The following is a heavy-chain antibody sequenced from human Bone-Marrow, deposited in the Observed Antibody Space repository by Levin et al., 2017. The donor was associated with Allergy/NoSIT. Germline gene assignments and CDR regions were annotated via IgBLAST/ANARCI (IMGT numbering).Heavy chain of an antibody. J-gene: IGHJ4*02. CDR3: AKGGSGSFYKYFDF. V-gene: IGHV3-23*01. CDR2: ISGRGGGT. D-gene: IGHD3-10*01. Sequence: GGSLRLSCAASGFTFENYAMTWVRQAPGKGLEWVSIISGRGGGTFYADSVKGRFTISRDNSENTLSLQMNNLRAEDTAVYYCAKGGSGSFYKYFDFWGQGTLVTVSS. CDR1: GFTFENYA.